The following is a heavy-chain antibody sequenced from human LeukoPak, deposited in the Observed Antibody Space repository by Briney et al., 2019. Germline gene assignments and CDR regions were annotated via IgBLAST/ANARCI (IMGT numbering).Heavy chain of an antibody. D-gene: IGHD1-26*01. CDR1: TFTFSRYA. CDR2: ISPTGAST. J-gene: IGHJ3*02. CDR3: LKVGSRWGLHSGAFDI. Sequence: GGSLRLSCAASTFTFSRYAMAWVRQAPGKGLEWVSAISPTGASTYYADSVKGRFTISRDNSKNTLSLEMNSLRAEDTAVYYCLKVGSRWGLHSGAFDIWGQGTVVTVSS. V-gene: IGHV3-23*01.